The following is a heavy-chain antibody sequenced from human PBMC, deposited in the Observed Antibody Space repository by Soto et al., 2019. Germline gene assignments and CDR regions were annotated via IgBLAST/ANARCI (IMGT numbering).Heavy chain of an antibody. J-gene: IGHJ5*02. D-gene: IGHD3-3*02. CDR2: IFYLGCS. Sequence: SETLSLTCTVSGDSIISSDFYWGWVRQPPGKGLEWIGSIFYLGCSYYNPSLKSRVTMSVDTSKNQFSRRLRSVTPADTALYFCSRQSLAQRKNNWFDHWGQGIMVTVSS. CDR1: GDSIISSDFY. V-gene: IGHV4-39*01. CDR3: SRQSLAQRKNNWFDH.